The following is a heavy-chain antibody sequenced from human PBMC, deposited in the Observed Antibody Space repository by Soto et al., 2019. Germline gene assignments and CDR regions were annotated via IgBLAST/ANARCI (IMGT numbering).Heavy chain of an antibody. CDR1: GGSISSSSYY. CDR2: IYYSGST. D-gene: IGHD3-22*01. Sequence: WETLSLTCTVSGGSISSSSYYWGWIRQPPGKGLEWIGSIYYSGSTYYNPSLKSRVTISVDTSKNQFSLKLSSVTAADTAVYYCARHIRDSGGYSSCWFDPWGQGTLVTVSS. V-gene: IGHV4-39*01. J-gene: IGHJ5*02. CDR3: ARHIRDSGGYSSCWFDP.